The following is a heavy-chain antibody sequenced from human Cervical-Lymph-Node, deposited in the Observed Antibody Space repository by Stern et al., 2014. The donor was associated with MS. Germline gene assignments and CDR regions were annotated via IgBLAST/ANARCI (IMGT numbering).Heavy chain of an antibody. J-gene: IGHJ4*02. CDR1: GGTFSSDV. D-gene: IGHD3-16*01. CDR3: ATTFR. CDR2: IIPTFGTT. V-gene: IGHV1-69*12. Sequence: VQLVQSGAEVQQPGSSVQVSCKASGGTFSSDVISWVRQAPGQGLDWMGGIIPTFGTTNYAQKCQGRVKITADESMSTAYMELSSLRSEDTALYYCATTFRWGQGTLITVSS.